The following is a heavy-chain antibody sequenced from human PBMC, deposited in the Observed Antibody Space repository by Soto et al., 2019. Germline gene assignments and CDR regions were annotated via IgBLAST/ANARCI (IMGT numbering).Heavy chain of an antibody. J-gene: IGHJ6*02. V-gene: IGHV1-69*13. Sequence: SVKVSCKSSGVTFSSYAISWVRQAPGQGLEWMGGIIPIFGTANYAQKFQGRVTITADESTSTAYMELSSLRSEDTAVYYCARSVVPAAVYYYGMDVWGQGTTVTVSS. D-gene: IGHD2-2*01. CDR3: ARSVVPAAVYYYGMDV. CDR2: IIPIFGTA. CDR1: GVTFSSYA.